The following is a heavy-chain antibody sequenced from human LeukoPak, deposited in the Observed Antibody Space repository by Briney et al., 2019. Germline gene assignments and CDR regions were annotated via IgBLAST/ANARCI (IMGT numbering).Heavy chain of an antibody. V-gene: IGHV1-46*01. CDR3: ARGGTWIQLWGKYYFDY. J-gene: IGHJ4*02. CDR2: SNPSGGST. D-gene: IGHD5-18*01. CDR1: RYTFTSYY. Sequence: ASVKVSCKASRYTFTSYYMNWVRQAPGQGLEWMGISNPSGGSTSYAQNFQGRVTMTRDMSTSTVYMELSSLRSEDTAVYYCARGGTWIQLWGKYYFDYWGQGTLVTVSS.